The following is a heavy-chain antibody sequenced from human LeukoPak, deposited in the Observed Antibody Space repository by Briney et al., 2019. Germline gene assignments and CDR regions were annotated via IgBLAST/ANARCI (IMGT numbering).Heavy chain of an antibody. CDR1: GGTFSSYA. Sequence: SVKVSCKASGGTFSSYAISWVRQAPGQGLEWMGGIIPIFGTANYAQKFQGRVTITTDESTSTAYMELSSLRSEDTAVYYCARGLFGSSYYDSSVGNWLDPWGQGTLVTVSS. D-gene: IGHD3-22*01. V-gene: IGHV1-69*05. CDR3: ARGLFGSSYYDSSVGNWLDP. CDR2: IIPIFGTA. J-gene: IGHJ5*02.